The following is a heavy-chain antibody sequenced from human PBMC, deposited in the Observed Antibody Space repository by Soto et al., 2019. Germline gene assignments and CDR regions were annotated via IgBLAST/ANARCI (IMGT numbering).Heavy chain of an antibody. CDR2: INHSGST. CDR3: ARGVDPYYDYIWGSYNYYMDV. Sequence: SETLSLTCAVYGGSFSGYYWSWIRQPPGKGLEWIGEINHSGSTNYNPSLKSRVTISVDTSKNQFSLKLSSVTAADTAVYYCARGVDPYYDYIWGSYNYYMDVWGKGTTVTVSS. D-gene: IGHD3-16*01. V-gene: IGHV4-34*01. J-gene: IGHJ6*03. CDR1: GGSFSGYY.